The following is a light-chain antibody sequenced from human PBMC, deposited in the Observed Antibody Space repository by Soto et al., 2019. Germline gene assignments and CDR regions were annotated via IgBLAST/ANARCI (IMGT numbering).Light chain of an antibody. CDR2: AAS. J-gene: IGKJ4*01. CDR3: QQANSFPLT. V-gene: IGKV1-12*01. CDR1: QGISSR. Sequence: DIQMTQSPSSVSASVGDRVTITCRASQGISSRLAWYQQKPGKAPNLLIYAASNLQSGVPSRFSGSGSETDFTHTIGSLQPEDFATYYCQQANSFPLTFGGGTKVEIK.